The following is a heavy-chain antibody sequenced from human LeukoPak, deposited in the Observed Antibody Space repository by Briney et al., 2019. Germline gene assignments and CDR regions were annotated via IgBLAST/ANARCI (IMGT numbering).Heavy chain of an antibody. CDR3: AKEAGYSSGWYDY. V-gene: IGHV3-23*01. D-gene: IGHD6-19*01. J-gene: IGHJ4*02. Sequence: GGSLRLSCAASGFTFSSYAMSWVRQAPGKGLEWVSGISGSGVGTYYADTVTGRFTVSRDNSKNTLYLQMNSLRAADTAAYYCAKEAGYSSGWYDYWGQGTLVTVSS. CDR2: ISGSGVGT. CDR1: GFTFSSYA.